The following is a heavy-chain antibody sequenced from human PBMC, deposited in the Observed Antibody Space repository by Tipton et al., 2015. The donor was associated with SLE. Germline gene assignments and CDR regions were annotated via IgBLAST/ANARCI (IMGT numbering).Heavy chain of an antibody. CDR1: GGSISSYY. V-gene: IGHV4-59*01. D-gene: IGHD7-27*01. CDR3: ARAVNWGLFDY. J-gene: IGHJ4*02. Sequence: TLSLTCTVSGGSISSYYWSWIRQPPGKGLEWIGYIYYSGSTNYNPSLKSRVTISVDTSKNQFSLKLSSVTAADTAVYYCARAVNWGLFDYWGQGTLATVSS. CDR2: IYYSGST.